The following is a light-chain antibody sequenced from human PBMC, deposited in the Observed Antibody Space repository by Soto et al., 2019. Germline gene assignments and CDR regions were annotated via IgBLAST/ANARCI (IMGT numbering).Light chain of an antibody. CDR1: QSVSSNY. V-gene: IGKV3-20*01. CDR3: QQYGSSPRT. J-gene: IGKJ1*01. CDR2: GAS. Sequence: EIVLTQSPGTLSLSPGERATLSCRASQSVSSNYLAWYQQKPGQAPRRLIYGASSRATGIPDRFSGSGSGTDFTLTISRLELEDCAVYYCQQYGSSPRTFGQGTKVEIK.